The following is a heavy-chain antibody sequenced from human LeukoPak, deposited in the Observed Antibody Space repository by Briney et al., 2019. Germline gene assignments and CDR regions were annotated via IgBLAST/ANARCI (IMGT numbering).Heavy chain of an antibody. V-gene: IGHV3-48*01. CDR1: GFTFSSYA. D-gene: IGHD3-3*01. Sequence: GGSLRLSCAASGFTFSSYAMSWVRQAPGKGLEWVSYISSSSSTIYYADSVKGRFTIPRDNAKNSLYLQMNSLRAEDTAVYYCARDAYYDFWSGYSVDYWGQGTLVTVSS. CDR2: ISSSSSTI. CDR3: ARDAYYDFWSGYSVDY. J-gene: IGHJ4*02.